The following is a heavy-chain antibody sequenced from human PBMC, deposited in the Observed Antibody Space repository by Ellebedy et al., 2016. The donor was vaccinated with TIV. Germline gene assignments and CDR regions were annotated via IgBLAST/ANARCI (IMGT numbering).Heavy chain of an antibody. CDR3: ARIDSWQPIDD. Sequence: MPSETLSLTCTVSGGSISNSDYYWNWIRQPPGKGLEWIGSIYYSGSAYYNPSLKSRVTVSVDTSKNQFSLNLTSVTAADTAVYYCARIDSWQPIDDWGQGILVTISS. V-gene: IGHV4-39*01. J-gene: IGHJ4*02. CDR2: IYYSGSA. CDR1: GGSISNSDYY. D-gene: IGHD3-9*01.